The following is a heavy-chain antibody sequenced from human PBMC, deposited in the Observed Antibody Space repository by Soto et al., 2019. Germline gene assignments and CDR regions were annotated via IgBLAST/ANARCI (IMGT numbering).Heavy chain of an antibody. CDR3: AKGGRFPEARYYFLDV. D-gene: IGHD3-3*01. V-gene: IGHV4-34*01. J-gene: IGHJ6*03. CDR1: GESFSGYY. Sequence: QVQLQQRGAGLLKPSETLSLTCVVDGESFSGYYWTWIRQPPGKGLEWIGEINDSGSTNHKPSLKSRVNMSIDTSKNQFSLNLRSVTAADTGVYYCAKGGRFPEARYYFLDVWGNGTTVTVSS. CDR2: INDSGST.